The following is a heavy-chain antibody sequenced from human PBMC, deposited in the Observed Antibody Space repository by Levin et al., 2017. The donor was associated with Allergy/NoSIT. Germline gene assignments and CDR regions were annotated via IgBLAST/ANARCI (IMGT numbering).Heavy chain of an antibody. CDR1: GGSISSSNW. V-gene: IGHV4-4*02. J-gene: IGHJ3*02. CDR2: IYHSGST. D-gene: IGHD3-3*01. CDR3: ARSAASGYYTGIDDAFDI. Sequence: SETLSLTCAVSGGSISSSNWWSWVRQPPGKGLEWIGEIYHSGSTNYNPSLKSRVTTSVDKSKNQFSLKLSSVTAADTAVYYCARSAASGYYTGIDDAFDIWGQGTMVTVSS.